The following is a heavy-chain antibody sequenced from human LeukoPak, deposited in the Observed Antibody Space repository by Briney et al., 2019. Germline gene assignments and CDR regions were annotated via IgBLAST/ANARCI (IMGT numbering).Heavy chain of an antibody. CDR1: SGSISSSGFH. CDR3: ARGGLNYDILTGYSTEAFDI. V-gene: IGHV4-39*07. J-gene: IGHJ3*02. CDR2: RYYSGTT. Sequence: KPSETLSLTCTVSSGSISSSGFHWGWIRQPPGQGLDWIGSRYYSGTTYYSPSLVSRATISVDTSKNQISLKLSSVAAADTAMYYCARGGLNYDILTGYSTEAFDIWGQGTMVTVSS. D-gene: IGHD3-9*01.